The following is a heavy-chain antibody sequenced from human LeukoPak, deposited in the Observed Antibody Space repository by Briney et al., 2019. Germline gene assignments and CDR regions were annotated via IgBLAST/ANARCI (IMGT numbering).Heavy chain of an antibody. CDR1: GFTFSSYS. CDR3: ARDLPRVVAASLDY. J-gene: IGHJ4*02. D-gene: IGHD2-15*01. V-gene: IGHV3-21*04. Sequence: GGSLRLSYAAFGFTFSSYSMNWVRQAPGKGLEWVASISSSSSYIYYADSVKGRFTISRDNAKNSLYLQMNSLRAGDTAVYYCARDLPRVVAASLDYWGQGTLVTVSS. CDR2: ISSSSSYI.